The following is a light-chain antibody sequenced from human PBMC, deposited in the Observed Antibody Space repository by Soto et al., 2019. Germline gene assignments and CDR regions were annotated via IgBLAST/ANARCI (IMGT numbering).Light chain of an antibody. V-gene: IGKV1-39*01. J-gene: IGKJ3*01. CDR3: QQSYSTLT. CDR2: AAS. Sequence: DIQMTQSPSALSASVGDRVNITCRASQRIDSYLNWYQQKPGKTPKLLIYAASSLQSGVPSRCSGSGSATDFPLTISSLQPDDFATYYCQQSYSTLTFGPGTKVDIK. CDR1: QRIDSY.